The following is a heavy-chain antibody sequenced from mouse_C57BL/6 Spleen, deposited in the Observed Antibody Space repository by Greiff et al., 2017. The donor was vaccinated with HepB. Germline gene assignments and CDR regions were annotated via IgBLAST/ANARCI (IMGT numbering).Heavy chain of an antibody. CDR3: AREEITTVVASFDY. Sequence: EVKLQESGPGLVKPSQSLSLTCSVTGYSITSGYYWNWIRQFPGNKLEWMGYISYDGSNNYNPSLKNRISITRDTSKNQFFLKLNSVTTEDTATYYCAREEITTVVASFDYWGQGTTLTVSS. CDR2: ISYDGSN. J-gene: IGHJ2*01. CDR1: GYSITSGYY. V-gene: IGHV3-6*01. D-gene: IGHD1-1*01.